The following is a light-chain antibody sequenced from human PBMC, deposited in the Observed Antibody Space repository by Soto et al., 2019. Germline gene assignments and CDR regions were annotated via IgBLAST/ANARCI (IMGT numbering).Light chain of an antibody. CDR1: QSVSTY. CDR2: DAS. V-gene: IGKV3-11*01. CDR3: QQRSNWPPYT. J-gene: IGKJ2*01. Sequence: EIVLTQSPATLSLSPGERATLSCRASQSVSTYLAWYQQKPGQAPRLLIYDASNRATVIPARFSGSGSGTDSTLTISSLEPEDFAVYYCQQRSNWPPYTFGKGTKLEIK.